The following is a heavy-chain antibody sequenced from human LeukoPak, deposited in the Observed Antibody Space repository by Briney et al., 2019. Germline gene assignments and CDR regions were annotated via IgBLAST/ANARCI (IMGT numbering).Heavy chain of an antibody. CDR3: AGSVLTGYPNFNY. D-gene: IGHD3-9*01. Sequence: GVLRLSCAASGFTFTTYTMSWVRQAPGKGLAWVSAISGSGGTTYYADSVKGRFTISRDNAKNSLYLQMNSLRAEDTAVYYCAGSVLTGYPNFNYWGQGTLVTVSS. CDR1: GFTFTTYT. CDR2: ISGSGGTT. J-gene: IGHJ4*02. V-gene: IGHV3-23*01.